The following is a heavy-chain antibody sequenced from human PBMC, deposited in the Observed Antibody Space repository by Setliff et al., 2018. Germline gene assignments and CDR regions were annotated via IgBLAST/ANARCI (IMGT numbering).Heavy chain of an antibody. CDR3: ARGKYSSSHRDYYYYYMDV. D-gene: IGHD6-6*01. CDR2: ISADNYKT. V-gene: IGHV1-18*01. Sequence: ASVKVSCKASGDSFTPYGISWVRQAPGQGLEWMGWISADNYKTNHLERFTGENTKTKYAQKFQGRVTMTRDTSTSTAYMELSSLRSEDTAVYYCARGKYSSSHRDYYYYYMDVWGKGTTVTVSS. CDR1: GDSFTPYG. J-gene: IGHJ6*03.